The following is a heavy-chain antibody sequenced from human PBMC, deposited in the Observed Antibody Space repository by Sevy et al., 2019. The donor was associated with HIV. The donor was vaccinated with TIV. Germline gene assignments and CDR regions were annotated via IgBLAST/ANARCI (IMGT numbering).Heavy chain of an antibody. V-gene: IGHV3-7*01. CDR2: IKQDGSEE. CDR3: ARDEGEFVRFLERTMDV. Sequence: GGSLRRSCAASGFTFSSYWMSWVRQAPGKGLEWVANIKQDGSEEYYVDSVKGRFTITTENAKNSLYLQMNSLRAEDTAVYYCARDEGEFVRFLERTMDVWGQGTTVTVSS. J-gene: IGHJ6*02. D-gene: IGHD3-3*01. CDR1: GFTFSSYW.